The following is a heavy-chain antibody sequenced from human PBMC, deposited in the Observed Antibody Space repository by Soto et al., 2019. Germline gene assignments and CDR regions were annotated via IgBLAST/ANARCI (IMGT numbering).Heavy chain of an antibody. CDR2: IIPIFGTA. CDR3: ARDRDFWSGYSNWFDP. D-gene: IGHD3-3*01. J-gene: IGHJ5*02. V-gene: IGHV1-69*06. Sequence: ASVKVSCKASGGTFSSYAISWVRQAPGQGLERMGGIIPIFGTANYAQKFQGRVTITADKSTSTAYMELSSLRSEDTAVYYCARDRDFWSGYSNWFDPWGQGTLVTASS. CDR1: GGTFSSYA.